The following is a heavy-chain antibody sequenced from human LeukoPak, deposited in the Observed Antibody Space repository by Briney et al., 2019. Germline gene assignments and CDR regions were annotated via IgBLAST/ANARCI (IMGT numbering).Heavy chain of an antibody. Sequence: ASVKVSCKVSGYTLTELSMHWVRQAPGKGLEWMGGFDPEDGETIYAQKFQGRVTMTTDTSTSTAYMELRSLRSDDTAVYYCARDRNPYYYDSSGCFYWGQGTLVTVSS. CDR3: ARDRNPYYYDSSGCFY. D-gene: IGHD3-22*01. CDR2: FDPEDGET. J-gene: IGHJ4*02. CDR1: GYTLTELS. V-gene: IGHV1-24*01.